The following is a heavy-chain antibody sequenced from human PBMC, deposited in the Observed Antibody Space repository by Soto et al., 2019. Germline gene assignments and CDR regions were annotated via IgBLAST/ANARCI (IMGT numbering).Heavy chain of an antibody. CDR2: IHSSGSI. V-gene: IGHV4-30-4*01. Sequence: SETLSLTCTVSGGSISSDDYYWSWIRQAPGRGLEWIGYIHSSGSIYYNPSLKSRATMSIDTAGNQFSLKVSSVTVADTAVYYCARDLDGLHDDTSGPFPRPGWGQGTLVTAPQ. CDR3: ARDLDGLHDDTSGPFPRPG. D-gene: IGHD3-22*01. CDR1: GGSISSDDYY. J-gene: IGHJ1*01.